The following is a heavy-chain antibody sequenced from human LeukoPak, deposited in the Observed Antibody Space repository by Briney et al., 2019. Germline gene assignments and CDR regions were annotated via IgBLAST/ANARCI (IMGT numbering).Heavy chain of an antibody. V-gene: IGHV4-30-2*01. J-gene: IGHJ5*02. CDR2: IYHSGST. D-gene: IGHD6-19*01. CDR1: GGSICSGGYS. Sequence: SQTLSLTCAVSGGSICSGGYSWSWIRQPPGKGLEWIGYIYHSGSTYYNPSLKSRVTISVDRSKNQFSLKLSSVTAADTAVYYCAREKGSATSRHTYNWFDPWGQGTLVTVSS. CDR3: AREKGSATSRHTYNWFDP.